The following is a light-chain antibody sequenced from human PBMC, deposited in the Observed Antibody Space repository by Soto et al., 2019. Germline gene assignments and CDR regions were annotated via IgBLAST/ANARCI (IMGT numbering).Light chain of an antibody. CDR3: AAWDDSLRAWV. J-gene: IGLJ3*02. CDR1: WYNIGKNL. V-gene: IGLV1-47*01. CDR2: MTN. Sequence: QSVLTQPPSASGTPGQTVTISCSGGWYNIGKNLGYWNQHLPGTAPKLLIYMTNQRPSGVPDRFSGSKSGSSASLAVSGLRSEDEAVYYCAAWDDSLRAWVFGGGTKLTVL.